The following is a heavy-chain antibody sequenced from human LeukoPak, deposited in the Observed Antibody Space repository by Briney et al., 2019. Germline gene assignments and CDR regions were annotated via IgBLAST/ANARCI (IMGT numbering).Heavy chain of an antibody. J-gene: IGHJ4*02. V-gene: IGHV1-18*01. Sequence: ASVKVSCKASGYTFTSYGISWVRQAPGQGLEWMGWISAYNGNTNYAQKLQGRVTMTRNTSISTAYMELSSLRSEDTAVYYCARGYGGSYTGRWGRAKAYYFDYWGQGTLATVSS. CDR2: ISAYNGNT. D-gene: IGHD1-26*01. CDR3: ARGYGGSYTGRWGRAKAYYFDY. CDR1: GYTFTSYG.